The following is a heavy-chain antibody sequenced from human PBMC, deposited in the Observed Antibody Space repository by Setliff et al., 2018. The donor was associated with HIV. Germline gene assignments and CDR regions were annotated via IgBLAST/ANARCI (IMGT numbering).Heavy chain of an antibody. Sequence: ASVKVSCKASGYTFTAYSIHWVRQAPGQGLEWMGWINPNSGGAKYAQRFQGRVTMTRDTSISTAFMEVGGLKYDDTAVYYCARDPAATDNTDHWGQGTLVTVSS. CDR2: INPNSGGA. CDR3: ARDPAATDNTDH. J-gene: IGHJ4*02. V-gene: IGHV1-2*02. CDR1: GYTFTAYS. D-gene: IGHD6-25*01.